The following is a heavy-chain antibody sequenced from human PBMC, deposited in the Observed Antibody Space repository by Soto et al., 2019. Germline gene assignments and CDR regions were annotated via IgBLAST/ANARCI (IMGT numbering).Heavy chain of an antibody. CDR1: GSSINNFY. V-gene: IGHV4-59*04. J-gene: IGHJ4*02. CDR3: ACSNYDSPIPLSF. Sequence: SETLSLTCTVSGSSINNFYWSWSRQPPGKGLEWIGYIYHSGSTYYNPSLKSTVTISVDRSKNQFSLKLSSVTAADTAVYYCACSNYDSPIPLSFRGQGTL. D-gene: IGHD3-22*01. CDR2: IYHSGST.